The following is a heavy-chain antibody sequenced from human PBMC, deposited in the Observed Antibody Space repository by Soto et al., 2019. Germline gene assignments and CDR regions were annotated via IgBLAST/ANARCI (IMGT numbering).Heavy chain of an antibody. D-gene: IGHD3-10*01. CDR3: ARGEGSARRSGRVANYYYMDV. V-gene: IGHV4-31*03. J-gene: IGHJ6*03. Sequence: SETLSLTCTVSGGSISSGGYYWSWIRQHPGKGLVWIGYIYYSGSTYYNPSLKSRVTISVDTSKNQFSLKLSSVTAADTAVYYCARGEGSARRSGRVANYYYMDVWGKGTTVTVSS. CDR1: GGSISSGGYY. CDR2: IYYSGST.